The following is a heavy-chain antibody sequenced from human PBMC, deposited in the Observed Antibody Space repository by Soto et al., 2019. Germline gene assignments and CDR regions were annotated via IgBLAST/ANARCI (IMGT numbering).Heavy chain of an antibody. CDR2: IYPGDSET. CDR3: ARQEYWGSFVNWFDP. Sequence: GESLKISCQASGYTFSSSWIAWVRQAPGKGLEWMGIIYPGDSETRYSPSFQGQVTISVDKSINTAYLQWRSLRASDTAMYSCARQEYWGSFVNWFDPWGQGTPVTVSS. D-gene: IGHD2-15*01. J-gene: IGHJ5*02. V-gene: IGHV5-51*01. CDR1: GYTFSSSW.